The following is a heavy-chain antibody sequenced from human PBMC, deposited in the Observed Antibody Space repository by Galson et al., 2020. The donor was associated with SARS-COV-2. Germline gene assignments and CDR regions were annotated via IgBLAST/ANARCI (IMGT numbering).Heavy chain of an antibody. CDR3: ARARSGSYREAFDI. CDR2: ISYDGNNK. Sequence: QLGESLKISCAASGFTFSSYAMHWVRQAPGKGLEWVAVISYDGNNKYYADSVKGRFTIPRDNSKNTLYLQMNNLRTEDTAVYYCARARSGSYREAFDIWGQGTMVTVSS. D-gene: IGHD1-26*01. V-gene: IGHV3-30*04. CDR1: GFTFSSYA. J-gene: IGHJ3*02.